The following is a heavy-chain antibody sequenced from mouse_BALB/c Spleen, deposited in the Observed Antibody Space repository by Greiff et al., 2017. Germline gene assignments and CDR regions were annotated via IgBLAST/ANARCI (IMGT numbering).Heavy chain of an antibody. CDR1: GFTFSSYA. Sequence: EVQRVESGGGLVKPGGSLKLSCAASGFTFSSYAMSWVRQSPEKRLEWVAEISSGGSYTYYPDTVTGRFTISRDNAKNTLYLEMSSLRSEDTAMYYCATGYVSYFDYWGQGTTLTVAS. CDR3: ATGYVSYFDY. CDR2: ISSGGSYT. J-gene: IGHJ2*01. V-gene: IGHV5-9-4*01. D-gene: IGHD3-2*02.